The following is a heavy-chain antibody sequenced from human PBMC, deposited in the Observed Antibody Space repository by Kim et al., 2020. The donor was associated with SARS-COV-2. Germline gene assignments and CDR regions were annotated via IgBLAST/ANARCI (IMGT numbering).Heavy chain of an antibody. CDR2: IGGGGDSM. CDR3: AKALSRSIVNFDF. Sequence: GGSLRLSCAASGFTLSNYAMTWVRQASGKGLEWVSGIGGGGDSMYYADSVKGQFTISRDNSKNTLYLQMNSLRAEDTARYYCAKALSRSIVNFDFWGQGTLVTVSS. CDR1: GFTLSNYA. D-gene: IGHD1-26*01. J-gene: IGHJ4*02. V-gene: IGHV3-23*01.